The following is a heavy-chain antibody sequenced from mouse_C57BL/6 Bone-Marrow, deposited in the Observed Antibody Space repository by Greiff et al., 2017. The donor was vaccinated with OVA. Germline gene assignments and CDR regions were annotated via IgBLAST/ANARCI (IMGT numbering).Heavy chain of an antibody. CDR2: IYPGGGDT. CDR1: GYTFTNYW. Sequence: VQLKESGAELVRPGTSVKMSCKASGYTFTNYWIGWAKQRPGHGLEWIGDIYPGGGDTNYNEKFKGKATLTADKSSSTAYMQFSSLTSEDSAIYYCARGDDGYGCWYFDVWGTGTTVTVSS. D-gene: IGHD2-3*01. J-gene: IGHJ1*03. CDR3: ARGDDGYGCWYFDV. V-gene: IGHV1-63*01.